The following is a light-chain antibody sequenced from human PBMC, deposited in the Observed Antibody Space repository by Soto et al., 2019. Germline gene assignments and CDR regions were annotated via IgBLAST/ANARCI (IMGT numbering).Light chain of an antibody. CDR2: WAS. CDR3: QQYYSTPYT. J-gene: IGKJ2*01. Sequence: DIVMTQSPDSLAVSLGERATINCKSSQSVLYSSNNKNYLAWYQQKPGQPPKLVIYWASIRESGVPDRFSGSGSGPDFTLTISSLQAEDVAVYYCQQYYSTPYTFGQGTKLGIK. CDR1: QSVLYSSNNKNY. V-gene: IGKV4-1*01.